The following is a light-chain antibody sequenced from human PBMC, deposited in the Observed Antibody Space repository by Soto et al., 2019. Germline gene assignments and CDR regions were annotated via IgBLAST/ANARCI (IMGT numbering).Light chain of an antibody. CDR3: RSYTTSSTVV. CDR1: SSDIGGYNR. J-gene: IGLJ3*02. CDR2: EVT. Sequence: QSALTQPPSVSGSPGQSVTISCTGTSSDIGGYNRVSWYQQPPGTAPKLIIYEVTNRPSGVPDRFSGSKSGNTASLTISGLQDEDEADYYCRSYTTSSTVVFGGGTKLTVL. V-gene: IGLV2-18*02.